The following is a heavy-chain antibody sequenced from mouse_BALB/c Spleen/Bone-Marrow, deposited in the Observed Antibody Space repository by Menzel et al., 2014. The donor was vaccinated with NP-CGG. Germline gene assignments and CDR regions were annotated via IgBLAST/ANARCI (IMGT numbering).Heavy chain of an antibody. V-gene: IGHV1-54*01. D-gene: IGHD4-1*01. CDR3: ARELGVFAY. CDR1: GYAFTNYL. Sequence: QVQLQQSGAELVRPGTSVKVSCKASGYAFTNYLIEWVKQRPGQGLEWIGVINPGSGGTNYNEKFKGKATLTAGKSSSTAYMQLSSLTSDDSAVYFCARELGVFAYWGQGTLVTVSA. CDR2: INPGSGGT. J-gene: IGHJ3*01.